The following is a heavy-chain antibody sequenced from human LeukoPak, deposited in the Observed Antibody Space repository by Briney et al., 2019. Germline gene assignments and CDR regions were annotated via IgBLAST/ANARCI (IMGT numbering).Heavy chain of an antibody. J-gene: IGHJ4*02. CDR2: ISYDGSNK. Sequence: PGGSLRLSCAASGFTFSSYGMHWVRQAPDKGLEWVAVISYDGSNKYYADSVKGRFTISRDNSKNTLYLQMNSLRAEDTAVYYCAKVGEMATFDYWGQGTLVTVSS. CDR3: AKVGEMATFDY. CDR1: GFTFSSYG. V-gene: IGHV3-30*18. D-gene: IGHD5-24*01.